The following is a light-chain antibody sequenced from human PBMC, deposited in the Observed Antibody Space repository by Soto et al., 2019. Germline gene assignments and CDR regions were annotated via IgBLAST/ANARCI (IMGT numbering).Light chain of an antibody. CDR2: DVT. CDR3: SSYASSTPLL. J-gene: IGLJ2*01. Sequence: QSVLTQPASVSGSPGQSITISCTGTSSDIGGYNYVSWYQQHPGKAPKLMISDVTNRPSGVSNRFSDSKSGNTASLTISGLQTEDEADYYCSSYASSTPLLFGGGTKLTVL. V-gene: IGLV2-14*03. CDR1: SSDIGGYNY.